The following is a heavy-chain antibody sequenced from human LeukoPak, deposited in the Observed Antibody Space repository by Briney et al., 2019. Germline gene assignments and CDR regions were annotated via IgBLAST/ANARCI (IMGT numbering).Heavy chain of an antibody. Sequence: SESVSLTCTVSVGYISSYYCRWIRHPPWKGLEWIGSIYYSGSTISVDTSKNQFSLKLSSVTAADTAVYYCARSVLYSGSYGSGEDFDYWGQGTPVTVSS. CDR3: ARSVLYSGSYGSGEDFDY. V-gene: IGHV4-39*01. J-gene: IGHJ4*02. CDR1: VGYISSYY. CDR2: IYYSGS. D-gene: IGHD1-26*01.